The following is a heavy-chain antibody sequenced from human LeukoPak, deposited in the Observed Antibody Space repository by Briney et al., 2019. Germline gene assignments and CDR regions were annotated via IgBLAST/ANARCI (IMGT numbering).Heavy chain of an antibody. J-gene: IGHJ4*02. CDR2: ISGSGGST. CDR1: GFTFSRYA. D-gene: IGHD3-10*01. Sequence: GGSLRLSCAASGFTFSRYAMSWVRQAPGKGLEWVSAISGSGGSTYYADSAKGRFTISRDNSKNTLYLQMNSLRAEDTAVYYCARARSPLYYYGSGSYRDWGQGTLVTVSS. CDR3: ARARSPLYYYGSGSYRD. V-gene: IGHV3-23*01.